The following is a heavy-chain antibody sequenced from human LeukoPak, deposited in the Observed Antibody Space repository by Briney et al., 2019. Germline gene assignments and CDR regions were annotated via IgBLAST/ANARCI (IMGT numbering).Heavy chain of an antibody. CDR3: AKQIDGSGTFLYPKYFDY. V-gene: IGHV3-30*02. CDR2: IRHDGSDQ. D-gene: IGHD3-10*01. Sequence: GGSLRLSCAASGFTFSSYAMSWVRQTPGKGLEWVAFIRHDGSDQYYTDSVKGRFTLSRDNSQSTLYLQMNSLTTGDTAIYYCAKQIDGSGTFLYPKYFDYWGQGTLVTVSS. CDR1: GFTFSSYA. J-gene: IGHJ4*02.